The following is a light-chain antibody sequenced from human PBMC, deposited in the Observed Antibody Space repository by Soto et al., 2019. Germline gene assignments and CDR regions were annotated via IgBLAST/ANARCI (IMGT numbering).Light chain of an antibody. CDR1: SSDVGAYNY. Sequence: QSLLTQPASVSGSPGQSITISCTGTSSDVGAYNYVSWYQQQSGKAPKLMIHEVGNRPSGVSNRFSGSKSGNTASLTISGLQAEDEADYYCSSYTTSRAYDFGIGTKVTVL. J-gene: IGLJ1*01. CDR3: SSYTTSRAYD. V-gene: IGLV2-14*01. CDR2: EVG.